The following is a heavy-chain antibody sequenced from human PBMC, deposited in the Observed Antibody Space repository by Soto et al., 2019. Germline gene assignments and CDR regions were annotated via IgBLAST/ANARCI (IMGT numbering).Heavy chain of an antibody. CDR3: ARDKRDLRFLEWSYYFDY. CDR1: GFTFSSCA. CDR2: ISYDGSNK. D-gene: IGHD3-3*01. J-gene: IGHJ4*02. Sequence: QVQLVESGGGVVQPGRSLRLSCAASGFTFSSCAMHWVRQAPGKGLEWVALISYDGSNKYYADSVKGRFTISRDNSKNTLYLQENSLRAEDTAVYYCARDKRDLRFLEWSYYFDYWGQGTLVTVSS. V-gene: IGHV3-30-3*01.